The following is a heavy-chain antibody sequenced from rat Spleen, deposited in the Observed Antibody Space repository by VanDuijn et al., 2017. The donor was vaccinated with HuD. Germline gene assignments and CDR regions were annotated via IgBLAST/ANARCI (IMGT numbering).Heavy chain of an antibody. J-gene: IGHJ2*01. V-gene: IGHV5S10*01. CDR3: ATHKATEGIVSYFDY. Sequence: EVQLVESGGGLVQPGNSLKLSCAASGFTFSDYAMAWVRQSPKKGLECVATIIYDGSSTYYRDSVKGRFTISRYNAKSTLYLQMDSLRSEDTATYYCATHKATEGIVSYFDYWGQGVMVTVSS. CDR1: GFTFSDYA. CDR2: IIYDGSST. D-gene: IGHD1-11*01.